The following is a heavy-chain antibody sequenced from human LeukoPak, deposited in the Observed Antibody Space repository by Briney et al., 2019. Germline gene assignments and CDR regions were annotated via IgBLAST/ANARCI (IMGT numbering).Heavy chain of an antibody. CDR2: IIPIFGTA. Sequence: ASVKVSCKASGGTFSSYAISWVRQAPGQGLEWMGGIIPIFGTANYAQKFQGRVTITADEFTSTAYMELSSLRSEDTAVYYCARSRIFGVVVEYNWFDPWGQGTLVTVSS. D-gene: IGHD3-3*01. V-gene: IGHV1-69*01. J-gene: IGHJ5*02. CDR3: ARSRIFGVVVEYNWFDP. CDR1: GGTFSSYA.